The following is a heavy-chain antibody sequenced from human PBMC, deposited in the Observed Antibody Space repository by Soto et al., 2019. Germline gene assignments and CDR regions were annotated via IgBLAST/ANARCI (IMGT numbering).Heavy chain of an antibody. CDR2: LSGSGVST. CDR3: AKIESRFFYDSTGYYPFDY. CDR1: GFTFSSYA. V-gene: IGHV3-23*01. Sequence: GSLRLSCAASGFTFSSYAMNWVRQAPGKGLEWVSALSGSGVSTYYADSVMGQFTISRDNSKNTVYLQMNSLRAEDTAVYYCAKIESRFFYDSTGYYPFDYWGQGTLVTVSS. J-gene: IGHJ4*02. D-gene: IGHD3-22*01.